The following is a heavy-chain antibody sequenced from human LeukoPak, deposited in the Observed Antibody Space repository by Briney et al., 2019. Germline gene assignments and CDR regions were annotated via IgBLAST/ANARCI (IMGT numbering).Heavy chain of an antibody. CDR2: MNPNSGNT. D-gene: IGHD3-9*01. CDR3: ARVGKLRYFHGSWFDP. CDR1: GYTFTSYD. Sequence: ASVKVSCKASGYTFTSYDINWVRQATGQGLEWMGWMNPNSGNTGYAQKFQGRVTMTRNTSISTAYMELSSLRSEDTAVYYRARVGKLRYFHGSWFDPWGQGTLVTVSS. J-gene: IGHJ5*02. V-gene: IGHV1-8*01.